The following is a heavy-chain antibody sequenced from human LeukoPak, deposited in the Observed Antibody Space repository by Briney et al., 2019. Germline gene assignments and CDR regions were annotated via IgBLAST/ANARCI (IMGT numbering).Heavy chain of an antibody. D-gene: IGHD4-17*01. CDR2: IYYSGST. J-gene: IGHJ4*02. CDR3: ARETNGDYRGDY. Sequence: SQTLSLTCTVSGGSISSGDYYWSWIRQPPGKGLEWIGYIYYSGSTYYNPSLKSRVTISVDTSKNQFSLKLSSVTAADTAVYYCARETNGDYRGDYWGQGTLVTVSS. CDR1: GGSISSGDYY. V-gene: IGHV4-30-4*01.